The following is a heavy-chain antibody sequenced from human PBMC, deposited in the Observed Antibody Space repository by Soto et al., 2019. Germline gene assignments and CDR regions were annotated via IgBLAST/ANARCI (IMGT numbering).Heavy chain of an antibody. J-gene: IGHJ5*02. CDR1: GGSISSYY. V-gene: IGHV4-59*01. D-gene: IGHD3-16*01. CDR2: IYYSGST. CDR3: ARGFVDLVNWFDP. Sequence: SETLSLTCTVSGGSISSYYWSWIRQPPGKGLEWIGYIYYSGSTNYNPSLKSRVTISVDTSKNQFSLKLSSVTAADTAVYYCARGFVDLVNWFDPWGQGTLVTVSS.